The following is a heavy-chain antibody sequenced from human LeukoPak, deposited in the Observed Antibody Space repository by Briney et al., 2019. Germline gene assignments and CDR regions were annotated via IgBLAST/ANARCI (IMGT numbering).Heavy chain of an antibody. D-gene: IGHD4-17*01. CDR3: ATRTTVTRGRAFDI. Sequence: GGSLRLSCAASGFTFSSYGMSWVRQAPGKGLEWVSAISGSGGSTYYADSVKGRFTISRDNSKNTLYLQMNSLRAEDTAVYYCATRTTVTRGRAFDIWGQGTMVTVSS. J-gene: IGHJ3*02. CDR1: GFTFSSYG. V-gene: IGHV3-23*01. CDR2: ISGSGGST.